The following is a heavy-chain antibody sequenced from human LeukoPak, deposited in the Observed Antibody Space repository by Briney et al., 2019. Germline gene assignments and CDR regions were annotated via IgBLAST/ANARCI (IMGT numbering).Heavy chain of an antibody. CDR3: ARESGWYFPRNWFDP. D-gene: IGHD6-19*01. V-gene: IGHV3-33*01. CDR2: IWYDGSNK. J-gene: IGHJ5*02. Sequence: GGSLRLSCAASGFTFSSYGMHWVRQAPGKGLEWVAVIWYDGSNKYYADSVKGRFTISRDNSKNTLYLQMNSLRAEDTAVYYCARESGWYFPRNWFDPWGQGTLVTVSS. CDR1: GFTFSSYG.